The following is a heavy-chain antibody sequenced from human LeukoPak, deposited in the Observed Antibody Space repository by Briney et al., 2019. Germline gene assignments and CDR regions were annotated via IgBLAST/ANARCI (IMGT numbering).Heavy chain of an antibody. CDR3: ARQQSVDYYYYYMDV. V-gene: IGHV4-4*07. CDR2: IYTSGST. J-gene: IGHJ6*03. Sequence: SETLSLTCTVSGGSISSYYWSWIRQPAGKGLEWIGRIYTSGSTNYNPSLKSRVTMSVDTSKNQFSLKLSPVTAADTAVYYCARQQSVDYYYYYMDVWGKGTTVTVSS. CDR1: GGSISSYY. D-gene: IGHD6-19*01.